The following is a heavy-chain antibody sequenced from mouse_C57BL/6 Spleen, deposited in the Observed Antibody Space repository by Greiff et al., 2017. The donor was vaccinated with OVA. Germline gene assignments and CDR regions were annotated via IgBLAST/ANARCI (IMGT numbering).Heavy chain of an antibody. V-gene: IGHV1-53*01. D-gene: IGHD1-1*01. J-gene: IGHJ1*03. CDR3: ARSVEYYGSSFFWYFDV. CDR1: GYTFTSYW. CDR2: INPSIGGT. Sequence: QVQLKQPGAELVKPGASVKLSCKASGYTFTSYWMHWVKQRPGQGLEWIGNINPSIGGTNYNEKFKGQATMTADKSSSTANMQLSSLTSEDSAVYYCARSVEYYGSSFFWYFDVWGTGTTVTVSS.